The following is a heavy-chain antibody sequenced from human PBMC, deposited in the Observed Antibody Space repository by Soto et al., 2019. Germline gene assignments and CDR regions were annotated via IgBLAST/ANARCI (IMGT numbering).Heavy chain of an antibody. D-gene: IGHD1-26*01. CDR3: ATDLGRGSYSPFDY. CDR2: ISGSGGST. CDR1: GFTFSSYA. J-gene: IGHJ4*02. Sequence: GGSLRLSCAASGFTFSSYAMSWVRQAPGKGLEWVAAISGSGGSTYYADSVKGRLTISRDNSKNTLYLQMNSLRAEATAVYYCATDLGRGSYSPFDYWGQGTLVTVSS. V-gene: IGHV3-23*01.